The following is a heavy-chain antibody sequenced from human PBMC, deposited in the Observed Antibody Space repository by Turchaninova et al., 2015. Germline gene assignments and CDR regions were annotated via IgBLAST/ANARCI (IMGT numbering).Heavy chain of an antibody. CDR1: VFTFGDYA. J-gene: IGHJ4*02. Sequence: EVQLVESGGGLVQQCLPRGRSFTASVFTFGDYARSWFRQAPGKGLEWVGFIKSKAYGGTTEYAPSVKGRFTISRDDSKTIAYLQMNSLKTEDTAVYYCSRGYDYGDYDFDFWGQGTLVTVSS. D-gene: IGHD4-17*01. CDR2: IKSKAYGGTT. CDR3: SRGYDYGDYDFDF. V-gene: IGHV3-49*03.